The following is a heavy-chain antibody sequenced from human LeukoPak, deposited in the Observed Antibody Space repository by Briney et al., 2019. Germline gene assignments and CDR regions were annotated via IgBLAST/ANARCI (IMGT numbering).Heavy chain of an antibody. CDR1: GFTVSSNY. CDR2: IFSGGST. D-gene: IGHD2-15*01. V-gene: IGHV3-53*01. Sequence: SGGSLRLSCAVSGFTVSSNYMSWVRQAPGKGLEWVSVIFSGGSTYYADSVKGRFTISRDNSKNTLYLQMNSLRAEDTAVYYCAKATGVVVAANFSDYWGQGTLVTVSS. CDR3: AKATGVVVAANFSDY. J-gene: IGHJ4*02.